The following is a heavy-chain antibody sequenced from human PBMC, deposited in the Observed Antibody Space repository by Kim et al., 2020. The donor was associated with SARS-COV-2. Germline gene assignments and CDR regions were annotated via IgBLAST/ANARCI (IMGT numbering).Heavy chain of an antibody. CDR2: ISGSGGLT. D-gene: IGHD3-16*02. Sequence: GGSLRLSCAASGFTFSTYAMSWVRQAPGKGLEWVSSISGSGGLTYYSDSVKGRFTISRDNSKNTLYLQANSLRAEDTAVYYCAKDLMEVPYDYLWGSHHYSPFDSWGQGTLVTVSS. CDR3: AKDLMEVPYDYLWGSHHYSPFDS. CDR1: GFTFSTYA. V-gene: IGHV3-23*01. J-gene: IGHJ4*02.